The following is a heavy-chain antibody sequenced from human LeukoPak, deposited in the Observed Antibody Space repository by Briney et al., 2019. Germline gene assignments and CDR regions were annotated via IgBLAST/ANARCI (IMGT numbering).Heavy chain of an antibody. V-gene: IGHV1-2*02. J-gene: IGHJ4*02. CDR1: GYTFTGYY. CDR2: INPNSGGT. Sequence: ASVKVSCKASGYTFTGYYMHWVRQAPGQGLEWMGWINPNSGGTNYAQKLQGRVTMTTDTSTSTAYMELRSLRSDDTAVYYCARDFGGWYYYDSSGYPLGYWGQGTLVTVSS. CDR3: ARDFGGWYYYDSSGYPLGY. D-gene: IGHD3-22*01.